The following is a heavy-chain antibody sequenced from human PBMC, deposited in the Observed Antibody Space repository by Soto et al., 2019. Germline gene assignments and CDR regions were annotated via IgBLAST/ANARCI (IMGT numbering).Heavy chain of an antibody. CDR3: ATGRISRGLDV. CDR2: IYSRGTT. J-gene: IGHJ6*02. V-gene: IGHV4-59*12. Sequence: SETLSLTCSVSGGTISSYYWSWIRQPPGKGLEWIGYIYSRGTTSYNPSLKSRATILVDTSKNQFSLRLTSVTATDTAVYYCATGRISRGLDVWGQGTTVPVSS. CDR1: GGTISSYY.